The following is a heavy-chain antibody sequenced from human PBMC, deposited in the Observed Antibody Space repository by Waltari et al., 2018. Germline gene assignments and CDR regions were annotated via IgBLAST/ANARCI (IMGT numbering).Heavy chain of an antibody. V-gene: IGHV4-38-2*01. CDR2: AYHSGST. CDR3: ARATCSHGGCSMYYFYYYMDV. J-gene: IGHJ6*03. Sequence: QVQLQESGPGLVKSSETLSLACGVSGDSISSGFYWVWIRQPPGKGPEWIGSAYHSGSTFYDPSLESRVTMSVDTSKKHFSLSLSSVTAADTAVYYCARATCSHGGCSMYYFYYYMDVWGKGTTVTVSS. D-gene: IGHD2-15*01. CDR1: GDSISSGFY.